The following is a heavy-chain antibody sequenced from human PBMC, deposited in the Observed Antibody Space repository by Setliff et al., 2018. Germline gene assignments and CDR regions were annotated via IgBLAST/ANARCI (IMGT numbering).Heavy chain of an antibody. CDR1: GGSFSGYY. J-gene: IGHJ6*04. D-gene: IGHD3-3*02. V-gene: IGHV4-34*01. CDR2: INHTGST. CDR3: ARDGLGAFSLRSMDV. Sequence: ASETLSLTCAVYGGSFSGYYWSWIRQPPGKGLELIGEINHTGSTNYNPSLKSRVTISVDTSKNQFSLQLSSVTAADTAVYYCARDGLGAFSLRSMDVWGKGTTVTVSS.